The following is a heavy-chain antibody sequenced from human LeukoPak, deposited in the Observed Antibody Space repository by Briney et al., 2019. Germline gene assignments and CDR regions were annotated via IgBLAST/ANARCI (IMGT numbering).Heavy chain of an antibody. CDR2: INHSGST. Sequence: SETLSLTCAVYGGSFSGYYWNWIRQPPGKGLEWIGEINHSGSTNYNPSLKSRVTISVDTSKNQFSLKLSSVTAADTAVYYCARGHEVTWTGTVDYWGQGTLVTVSS. D-gene: IGHD1-1*01. J-gene: IGHJ4*02. V-gene: IGHV4-34*01. CDR3: ARGHEVTWTGTVDY. CDR1: GGSFSGYY.